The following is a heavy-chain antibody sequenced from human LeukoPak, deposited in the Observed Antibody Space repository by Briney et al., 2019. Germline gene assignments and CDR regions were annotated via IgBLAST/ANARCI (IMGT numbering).Heavy chain of an antibody. CDR3: TKAPPGKFDP. CDR2: ISSSGTYI. CDR1: GFTFSRFS. J-gene: IGHJ5*02. V-gene: IGHV3-21*04. Sequence: GGSLRLSCAASGFTFSRFSMNWVRQAPGKGLEWVSSISSSGTYIYYADSVKGRFTISRDNSKNTLYLQMNSLRAEDTAMYYCTKAPPGKFDPWGQGTLVTVSS. D-gene: IGHD3-10*01.